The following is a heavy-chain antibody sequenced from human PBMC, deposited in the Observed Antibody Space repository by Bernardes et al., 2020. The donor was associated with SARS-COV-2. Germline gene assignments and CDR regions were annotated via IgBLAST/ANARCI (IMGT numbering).Heavy chain of an antibody. Sequence: SETLSLTCIVSGGSIGSAGYYWGWIRQPQGKGLEWIGSIYYVVSTNYNPSLKSRVTISVDTSKNQFSLKVSSVTAADTAVYYCARAQWELPGWGSWGQGSLVTVSS. V-gene: IGHV4-39*01. D-gene: IGHD1-26*01. CDR2: IYYVVST. CDR3: ARAQWELPGWGS. CDR1: GGSIGSAGYY. J-gene: IGHJ1*01.